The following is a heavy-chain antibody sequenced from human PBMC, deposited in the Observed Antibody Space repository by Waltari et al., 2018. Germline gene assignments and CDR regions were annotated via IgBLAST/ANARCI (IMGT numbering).Heavy chain of an antibody. CDR2: INHSGST. V-gene: IGHV4-34*01. Sequence: QVQLQQWGAGLLKPSETLSLTCAVYGGSFSGYYWSWLRQHPGKGLEWIWEINHSGSTNYNPSLKSRVTISVDTSKNQFSLKLSSVTAADTAVYYCARGEDYDFWSGYSYYFDYWGQGTLVTVSS. CDR3: ARGEDYDFWSGYSYYFDY. CDR1: GGSFSGYY. D-gene: IGHD3-3*01. J-gene: IGHJ4*02.